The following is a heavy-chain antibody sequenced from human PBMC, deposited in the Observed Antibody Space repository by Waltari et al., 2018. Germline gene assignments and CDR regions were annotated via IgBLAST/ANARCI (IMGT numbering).Heavy chain of an antibody. CDR1: GGSFSGYY. Sequence: QVQLQQWGAGLLKPSETLSLTCAVYGGSFSGYYWSWIRQPPGKGLEWIGEINHSGSTNYNPSLKSRVTISVDTSKNQFSLKLSSVTAADTAVYYCARGRHYYYGSGSYAYWGQGTLVTVSS. CDR2: INHSGST. D-gene: IGHD3-10*01. J-gene: IGHJ4*02. V-gene: IGHV4-34*01. CDR3: ARGRHYYYGSGSYAY.